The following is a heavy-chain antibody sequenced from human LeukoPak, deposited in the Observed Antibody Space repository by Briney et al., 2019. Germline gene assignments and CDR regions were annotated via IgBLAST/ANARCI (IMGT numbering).Heavy chain of an antibody. CDR1: GYTFTKYG. J-gene: IGHJ4*02. V-gene: IGHV1-18*01. CDR2: ISTYNGNT. Sequence: ASVKVSCKASGYTFTKYGITWVRQAPGQGLEWMGWISTYNGNTNYAQKLQGRVTMTTDTSTSTAYMELGSLISDDAAVYYCARGDDYGDYWGLYWGQGTLVTVSS. D-gene: IGHD4-17*01. CDR3: ARGDDYGDYWGLY.